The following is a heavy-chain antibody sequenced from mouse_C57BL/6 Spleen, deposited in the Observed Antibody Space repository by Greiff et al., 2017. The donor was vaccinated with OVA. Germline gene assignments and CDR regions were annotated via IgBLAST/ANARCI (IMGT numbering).Heavy chain of an antibody. CDR3: ARVLYDGYHDYYAMDY. Sequence: VQLQQPGAELVKPGASVKLSCKASGYTFTSYWMHWVKQRPGRGLEWIGRIDPNSGGTKYNEKFKSKATLTVDKPSSTAYMQLSRLSSEDSAVYYCARVLYDGYHDYYAMDYWGQGTSVTVSS. D-gene: IGHD2-3*01. V-gene: IGHV1-72*01. J-gene: IGHJ4*01. CDR2: IDPNSGGT. CDR1: GYTFTSYW.